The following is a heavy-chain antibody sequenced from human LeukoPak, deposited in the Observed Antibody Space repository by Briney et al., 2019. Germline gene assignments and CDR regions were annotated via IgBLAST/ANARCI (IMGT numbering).Heavy chain of an antibody. V-gene: IGHV3-7*01. CDR2: IKQDGSEK. Sequence: GGSLRLSCAASGFTSSSYWMSWVRQAPGKGLEWVANIKQDGSEKYYVDSVKGRFTISRDNAKNSLYLQMNSLRAEDTAVYYCARDQGYCSGGSCYHAGYYGMDVWGQGTTVTVSS. D-gene: IGHD2-15*01. CDR1: GFTSSSYW. J-gene: IGHJ6*02. CDR3: ARDQGYCSGGSCYHAGYYGMDV.